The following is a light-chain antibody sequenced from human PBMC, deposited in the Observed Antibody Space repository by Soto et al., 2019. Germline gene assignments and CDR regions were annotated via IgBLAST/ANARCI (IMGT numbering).Light chain of an antibody. CDR2: EVG. J-gene: IGLJ2*01. Sequence: QSVLTQPASVSGSPGQSITISCTGTSSDVGSYDYVSWYQEHPGKAPKLMIYEVGNRPSGVSNRFSGSKSGYTASLTISGLQAEDEADYYCSSYTSSSTLLFGGGTKLTVL. CDR1: SSDVGSYDY. V-gene: IGLV2-14*01. CDR3: SSYTSSSTLL.